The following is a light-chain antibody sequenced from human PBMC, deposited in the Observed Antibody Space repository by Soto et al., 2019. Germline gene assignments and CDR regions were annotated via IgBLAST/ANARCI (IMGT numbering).Light chain of an antibody. CDR3: QAWDSSTVV. J-gene: IGLJ3*02. CDR2: QDS. Sequence: SYELTQPPSVSVSPGQTASITCSGDKLGDKYACWYQQKPGQSPVVVIYQDSKRPSGIPERFSGSNAGNTATLTISGTQAMDVADYYCQAWDSSTVVFGGGTKLTVL. V-gene: IGLV3-1*01. CDR1: KLGDKY.